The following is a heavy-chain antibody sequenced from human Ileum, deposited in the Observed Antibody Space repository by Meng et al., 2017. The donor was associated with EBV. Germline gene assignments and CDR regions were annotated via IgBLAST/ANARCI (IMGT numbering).Heavy chain of an antibody. CDR1: GASISSVGYY. J-gene: IGHJ4*02. Sequence: ARWRGARPEWGRPSRTLSLSFVVSGASISSVGYYWSWIRQPPGKGLEWIGYIFSSGSPYYNPSLKNRITMSVDTSKNQFSLNLKSVTAADTAVYYCASYSEGGGGLGYWGQGTLVTVSS. CDR2: IFSSGSP. V-gene: IGHV4-30-4*01. CDR3: ASYSEGGGGLGY. D-gene: IGHD2-15*01.